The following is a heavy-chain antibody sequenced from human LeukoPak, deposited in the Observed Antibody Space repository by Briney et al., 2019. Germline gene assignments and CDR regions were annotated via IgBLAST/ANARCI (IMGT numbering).Heavy chain of an antibody. CDR1: GFTFSSYS. D-gene: IGHD4-17*01. CDR3: ARDRRIYGDYDNGDFGY. J-gene: IGHJ4*02. CDR2: ISSSSSYI. V-gene: IGHV3-21*01. Sequence: GGSLRLSCAASGFTFSSYSMNWVRQAPGKGLEWVSSISSSSSYIYYADSVKGRFTISRDNAKNSLYLQRNSLRAEDTAVYYCARDRRIYGDYDNGDFGYWGQGTLVTVSS.